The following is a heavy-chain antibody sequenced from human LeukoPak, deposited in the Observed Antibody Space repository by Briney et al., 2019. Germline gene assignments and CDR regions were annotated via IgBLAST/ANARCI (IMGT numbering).Heavy chain of an antibody. Sequence: GGSLRLSCAASGFTFSSYAMHWVRQAPGKGLEWVAVISYDGSNKYYADSVKGRFTISRDNSKNTLYLQMGSLRAEDMAVYYCARGSEYYYGSGMGDYWGQGTLVTVSS. D-gene: IGHD3-10*01. V-gene: IGHV3-30*14. J-gene: IGHJ4*02. CDR3: ARGSEYYYGSGMGDY. CDR2: ISYDGSNK. CDR1: GFTFSSYA.